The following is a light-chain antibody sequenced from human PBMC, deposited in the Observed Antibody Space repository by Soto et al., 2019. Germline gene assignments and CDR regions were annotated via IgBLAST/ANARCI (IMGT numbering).Light chain of an antibody. Sequence: QSVLTQPPSASGTPGQRVTISCSGSSSNIGSNYVYWYQQLPGTAPKLLIYRNDQRPSGVPDRFSGSMSGTAASLAIGGLRSEDEADYYCAAWDDSLIGVVFGGGTKGTVL. J-gene: IGLJ2*01. CDR2: RND. V-gene: IGLV1-47*01. CDR1: SSNIGSNY. CDR3: AAWDDSLIGVV.